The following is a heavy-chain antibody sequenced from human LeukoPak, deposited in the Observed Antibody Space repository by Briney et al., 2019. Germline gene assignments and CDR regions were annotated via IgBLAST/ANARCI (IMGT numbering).Heavy chain of an antibody. D-gene: IGHD3-22*01. CDR3: AGGEMSSGYYYGDPFDY. J-gene: IGHJ4*02. CDR2: MNPNSGNT. V-gene: IGHV1-8*01. Sequence: ASVKVSCKASGYTFTSYDINWVRQATGQGLEWMGWMNPNSGNTGYAQKFQGRVTMTRNTSISTAYMELSSLRSEDTAVYYCAGGEMSSGYYYGDPFDYWGQGTLVTVSS. CDR1: GYTFTSYD.